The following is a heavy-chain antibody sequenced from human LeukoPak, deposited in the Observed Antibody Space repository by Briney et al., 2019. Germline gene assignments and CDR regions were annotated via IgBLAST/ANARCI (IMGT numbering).Heavy chain of an antibody. D-gene: IGHD3-22*01. CDR2: ISYDGSNK. CDR3: ARGNSYDSSGYYYYYMDV. Sequence: QPGRSLRLSCAASGFTFSSYAMHWVRQAPGKGLEWVAVISYDGSNKYYADSVKGRFTISRDNSKNTLYLQMNSLRAEDTAVYYCARGNSYDSSGYYYYYMDVWGKGTTVTVSS. J-gene: IGHJ6*03. V-gene: IGHV3-30-3*01. CDR1: GFTFSSYA.